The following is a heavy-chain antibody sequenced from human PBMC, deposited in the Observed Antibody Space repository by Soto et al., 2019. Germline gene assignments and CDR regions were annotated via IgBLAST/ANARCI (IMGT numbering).Heavy chain of an antibody. CDR2: VYYSGST. V-gene: IGHV4-59*01. CDR3: ASYANYNHF. CDR1: GGSMSSYY. J-gene: IGHJ4*02. D-gene: IGHD4-4*01. Sequence: QVQLQESGPGLVKPSETLSLTCNVSGGSMSSYYWSWIRQPPGKGLEWIGYVYYSGSTNYNPSLKSRVTISVDTSKNQFSLKLSSVTAADTVVYYCASYANYNHFWGQGTLVTVSS.